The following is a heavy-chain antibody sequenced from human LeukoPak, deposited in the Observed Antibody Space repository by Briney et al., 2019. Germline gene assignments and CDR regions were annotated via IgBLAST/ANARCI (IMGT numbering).Heavy chain of an antibody. Sequence: SETLSLTCTVSGGSISSYYWSWIRQPPGKGLEWIGYIYYSGSTNYNPSLKSRVTISVDTSKNQFSLKLSSVTAADTAVYYCARLLSPFPRGIQLWPTYYGMDVWGQGTTVTVSS. CDR3: ARLLSPFPRGIQLWPTYYGMDV. J-gene: IGHJ6*02. CDR1: GGSISSYY. CDR2: IYYSGST. D-gene: IGHD5-18*01. V-gene: IGHV4-59*08.